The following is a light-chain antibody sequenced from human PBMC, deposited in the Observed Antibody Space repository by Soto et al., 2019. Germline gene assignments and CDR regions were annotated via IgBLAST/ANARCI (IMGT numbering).Light chain of an antibody. J-gene: IGKJ5*01. Sequence: EIVMTQSPGTLSLSPGETATLSCRASQSVDSNYLAWYQQKPGQAPRLLVYGISTRATDIPARFSGSGSGTEFTLTISSLQSFDFWFYYCQHHSKLPITFSQGTRLEIK. CDR3: QHHSKLPIT. CDR1: QSVDSN. V-gene: IGKV3-15*01. CDR2: GIS.